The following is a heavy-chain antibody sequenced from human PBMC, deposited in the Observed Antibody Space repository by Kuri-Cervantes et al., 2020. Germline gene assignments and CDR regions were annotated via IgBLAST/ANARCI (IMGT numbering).Heavy chain of an antibody. CDR3: ARDRSYCSTTSCYIALYYYGMDV. Sequence: GSLRLSCTVSGGSISSYYWSWIRQPAGKGLEWIGRIYTSGSTNYNPSLKSRVTMSVDTSKNQFSLQLNSVTPEDTAVYYCARDRSYCSTTSCYIALYYYGMDVWGQGTTVTVSS. J-gene: IGHJ6*02. V-gene: IGHV4-4*07. D-gene: IGHD2-2*02. CDR2: IYTSGST. CDR1: GGSISSYY.